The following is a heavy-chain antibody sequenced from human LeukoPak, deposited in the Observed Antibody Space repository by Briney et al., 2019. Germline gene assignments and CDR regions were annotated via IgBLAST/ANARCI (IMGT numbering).Heavy chain of an antibody. J-gene: IGHJ4*02. D-gene: IGHD6-13*01. CDR1: GFTFSSYA. Sequence: GSLRLSCVASGFTFSSYAMHWVRQAPGKGLEWVAVISYDGSNKYYADSVKGRFTISRDNSKNTLYLQMNSLRAEDTAVYYCARDSGSSWYFDYFDYWGQGTLVTVSS. CDR2: ISYDGSNK. V-gene: IGHV3-30-3*01. CDR3: ARDSGSSWYFDYFDY.